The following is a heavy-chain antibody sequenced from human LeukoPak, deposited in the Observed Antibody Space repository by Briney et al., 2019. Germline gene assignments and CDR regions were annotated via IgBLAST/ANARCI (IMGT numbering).Heavy chain of an antibody. CDR3: ANGGDSSSWYRYYFDY. V-gene: IGHV3-30*02. Sequence: PGGSLRLSCAASGFTFSSYGVHWVRQAPGKGLEWVAFIRYDGSNKYYADSVKGRFTISRDNSKNTLYLQMNSLRAEDTAVYYCANGGDSSSWYRYYFDYWGQGTLVTVSS. J-gene: IGHJ4*02. D-gene: IGHD6-13*01. CDR2: IRYDGSNK. CDR1: GFTFSSYG.